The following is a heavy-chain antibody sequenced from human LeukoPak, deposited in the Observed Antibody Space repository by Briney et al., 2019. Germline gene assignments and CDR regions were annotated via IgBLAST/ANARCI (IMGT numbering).Heavy chain of an antibody. J-gene: IGHJ4*02. Sequence: SETLSLTCTVSGGSISSYYWSWIRQPPGKGLEWIGYIYYSGSTNYNPSLKSRVTISVDTPKNQFSLKLSSVTAADTAVYYCARDRPYSSSWPLDYWGQGSLVTVSS. V-gene: IGHV4-59*01. CDR3: ARDRPYSSSWPLDY. CDR1: GGSISSYY. D-gene: IGHD6-13*01. CDR2: IYYSGST.